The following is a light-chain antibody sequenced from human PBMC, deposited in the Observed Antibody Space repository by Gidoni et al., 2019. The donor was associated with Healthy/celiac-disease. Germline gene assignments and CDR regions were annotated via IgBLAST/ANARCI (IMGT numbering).Light chain of an antibody. CDR2: AAS. Sequence: IRMTQSPSSFSASTGDRVTITCRASQGISSYLAWYQQKPGKAPKLLIYAASTLQSGVPSRCSGSGSGTDFTLTISCLQSEDFATYYCQQYYSYPRTFGQXTKVEIK. CDR1: QGISSY. CDR3: QQYYSYPRT. J-gene: IGKJ1*01. V-gene: IGKV1-8*01.